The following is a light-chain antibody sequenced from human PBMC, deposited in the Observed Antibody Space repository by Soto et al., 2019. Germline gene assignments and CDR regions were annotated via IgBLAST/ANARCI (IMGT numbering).Light chain of an antibody. CDR3: SSYTGSSTYV. V-gene: IGLV2-14*01. CDR1: SSDVGGYNY. Sequence: QSVLTQPASVSGSPGQSITISCTGTSSDVGGYNYVSWYQQHPGKAPKLMIYDVSNRPSGVSNRFSGSKSGNTASLTISGLQAEDEADYYCSSYTGSSTYVFGTGPKVTVL. CDR2: DVS. J-gene: IGLJ1*01.